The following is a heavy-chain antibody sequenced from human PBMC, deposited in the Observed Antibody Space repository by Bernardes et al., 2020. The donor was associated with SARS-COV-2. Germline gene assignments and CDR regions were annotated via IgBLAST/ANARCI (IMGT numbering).Heavy chain of an antibody. CDR3: ARVEGGDIVVVPAAIMKSAFDI. CDR1: GLTFSSYS. J-gene: IGHJ3*02. V-gene: IGHV3-21*04. CDR2: ISSSSSYI. Sequence: GGSLRLSCAASGLTFSSYSMNWVRQAPGKGLEWVSSISSSSSYIYYADSVKGRFTISRDNAKNSLYLQMNSLRAEDTAVYYCARVEGGDIVVVPAAIMKSAFDIWGQGTMVTVSS. D-gene: IGHD2-2*01.